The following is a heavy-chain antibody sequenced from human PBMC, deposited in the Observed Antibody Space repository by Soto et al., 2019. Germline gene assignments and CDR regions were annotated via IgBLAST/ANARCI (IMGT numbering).Heavy chain of an antibody. D-gene: IGHD3-16*02. CDR2: IYYSGST. J-gene: IGHJ4*02. CDR3: ARDSYDYVWGSYRYTYFDY. Sequence: SETLSLTCTVSGGSVSSGSYYWSWIRQPPGKGLEWIGYIYYSGSTNYNPSLKSRVTISVDTSKNQFSLKLSSVTAADTAVYYCARDSYDYVWGSYRYTYFDYWGQGTLVTSPQ. V-gene: IGHV4-61*01. CDR1: GGSVSSGSYY.